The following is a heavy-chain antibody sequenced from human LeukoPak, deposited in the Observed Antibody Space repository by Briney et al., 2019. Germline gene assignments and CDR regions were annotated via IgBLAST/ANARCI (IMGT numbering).Heavy chain of an antibody. CDR1: GGTFSSYS. J-gene: IGHJ4*02. D-gene: IGHD6-19*01. CDR2: IIPTLGIA. Sequence: SVKVSCKASGGTFSSYSITWVRQAPRQGLEWMGRIIPTLGIANYAQKFQGRVTITADKSTSTAYMELSSLRSEDTAVYYCAGEEERGVTVAGTAFDYWGQGTLVTVSS. V-gene: IGHV1-69*04. CDR3: AGEEERGVTVAGTAFDY.